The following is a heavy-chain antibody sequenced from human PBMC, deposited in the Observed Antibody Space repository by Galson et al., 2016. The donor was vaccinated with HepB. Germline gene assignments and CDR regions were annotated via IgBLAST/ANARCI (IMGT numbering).Heavy chain of an antibody. CDR1: GFTFSSYG. Sequence: SLRLSCAASGFTFSSYGIHWVRQAPGKGLEWVAVIWNDGSKKYYADSVRGRFTISRDNSKNTLYLQMNSLRSEDTAVYYCTRDSGYCNAGSCGSPIRWFDPWGQGTLVTVSS. CDR3: TRDSGYCNAGSCGSPIRWFDP. CDR2: IWNDGSKK. J-gene: IGHJ5*02. V-gene: IGHV3-33*01. D-gene: IGHD2-15*01.